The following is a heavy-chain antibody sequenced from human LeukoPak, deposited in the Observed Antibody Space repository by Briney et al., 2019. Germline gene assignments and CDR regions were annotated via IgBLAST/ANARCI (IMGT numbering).Heavy chain of an antibody. D-gene: IGHD6-19*01. J-gene: IGHJ4*02. Sequence: SETLSLTCTVSGGSISSYYWSWIRQPPGKGLEWIGYISYSGSTNYNPSLKSRVTISVDTSKKQFSLRVSSVTAADTAVYYCARDPAYSSGWHYFDYRGQGTLVTVSS. V-gene: IGHV4-59*01. CDR3: ARDPAYSSGWHYFDY. CDR1: GGSISSYY. CDR2: ISYSGST.